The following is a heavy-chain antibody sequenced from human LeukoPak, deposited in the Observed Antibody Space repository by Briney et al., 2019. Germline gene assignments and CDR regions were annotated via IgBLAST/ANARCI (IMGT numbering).Heavy chain of an antibody. D-gene: IGHD3-10*01. CDR2: IRYDGSNE. CDR1: GFIFSSYG. V-gene: IGHV3-30*02. CDR3: AKDSTPPVVRGRSAIGYYYGMDV. Sequence: GGSLRLSCAASGFIFSSYGMHWVRQAPGKGLEWVTFIRYDGSNENYAGSVKGRFTISRDNSKKTVYLQMNRLRTEDTAVYYCAKDSTPPVVRGRSAIGYYYGMDVWGQGTTVTVSS. J-gene: IGHJ6*02.